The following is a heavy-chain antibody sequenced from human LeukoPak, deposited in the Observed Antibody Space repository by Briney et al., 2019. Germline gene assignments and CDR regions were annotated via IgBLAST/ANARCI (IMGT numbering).Heavy chain of an antibody. Sequence: SETLSLTCTVSGVSISSYYWSWIRQPPGKGLEWIGYIYYSGSANYNPSLKSRVTISVDTSKNQFSLKLSSVTAADTAVYYCARLSGSWYYWGQGTLVTVSS. D-gene: IGHD6-13*01. CDR2: IYYSGSA. J-gene: IGHJ4*02. CDR3: ARLSGSWYY. CDR1: GVSISSYY. V-gene: IGHV4-59*12.